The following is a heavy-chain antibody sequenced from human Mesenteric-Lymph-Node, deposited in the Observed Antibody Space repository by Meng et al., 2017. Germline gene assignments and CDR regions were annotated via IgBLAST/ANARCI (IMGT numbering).Heavy chain of an antibody. CDR2: ISSSGSTI. V-gene: IGHV3-11*04. J-gene: IGHJ4*02. CDR1: GFTFSNAW. Sequence: GGSLRLSCAASGFTFSNAWMSWVRQAPGKGLELVSHISSSGSTIYHVESVKGRFTISRDNTKNSLYLQMNSLRAEDTAVYYCARDDYGDYWGQGTLVTVSS. CDR3: ARDDYGDY.